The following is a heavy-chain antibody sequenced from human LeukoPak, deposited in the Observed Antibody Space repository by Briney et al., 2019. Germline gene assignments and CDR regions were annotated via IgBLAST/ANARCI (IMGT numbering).Heavy chain of an antibody. CDR2: INPTGGST. CDR1: GYTFPSYF. Sequence: ASVTVSCKASGYTFPSYFMHWVRQAPGQGLEWMGIINPTGGSTTYAQKFQGRVTMTRDASTSTVYMELSSLRSDDTAVYYCARTAARRFDYWGQGTLVTVSS. CDR3: ARTAARRFDY. D-gene: IGHD6-6*01. V-gene: IGHV1-46*01. J-gene: IGHJ4*02.